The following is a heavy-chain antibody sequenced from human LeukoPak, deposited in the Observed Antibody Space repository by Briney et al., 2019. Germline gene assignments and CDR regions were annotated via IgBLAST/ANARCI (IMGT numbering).Heavy chain of an antibody. J-gene: IGHJ2*01. CDR1: GGSISSSSYY. Sequence: PSETLSLTCTVSGGSISSSSYYWGWIRQPPGKGLEWIGSIYYSGSTYYNPSLKSRVTISVDTSKNQFSLKLSSVTAADTAVYYCAREEQLVETHRTEPIEYWYFDLWGRGTLVTVSS. CDR3: AREEQLVETHRTEPIEYWYFDL. V-gene: IGHV4-39*07. CDR2: IYYSGST. D-gene: IGHD6-6*01.